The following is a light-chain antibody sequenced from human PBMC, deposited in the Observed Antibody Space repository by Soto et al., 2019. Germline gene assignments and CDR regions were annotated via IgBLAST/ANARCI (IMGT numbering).Light chain of an antibody. V-gene: IGKV1-16*01. Sequence: DIQMTQSPSSLSASVGDRVTISCRASQGISNHLAWFQQKPGKAPRSLIYAASSLHSGVPSRFSGSGSGTDFTLTISSLQPEDLATYYCQQYHSYPLTFAGGTKVEIK. CDR1: QGISNH. CDR2: AAS. J-gene: IGKJ4*01. CDR3: QQYHSYPLT.